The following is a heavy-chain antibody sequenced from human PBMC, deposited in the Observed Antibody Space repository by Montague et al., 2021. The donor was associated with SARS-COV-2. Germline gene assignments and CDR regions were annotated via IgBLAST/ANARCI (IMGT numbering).Heavy chain of an antibody. D-gene: IGHD6-19*01. CDR1: GGSFISSSYY. CDR3: ARQENSSGWFKPDAFDI. Sequence: SETLSLTCTVSGGSFISSSYYWGWIRQPPGTFLEWIGSIYYSGSTYYTPSLKSRVTISVDTSKNQFSLKLSSVTAADTAVYYCARQENSSGWFKPDAFDIWGQGTMVNGSS. J-gene: IGHJ3*02. CDR2: IYYSGST. V-gene: IGHV4-39*01.